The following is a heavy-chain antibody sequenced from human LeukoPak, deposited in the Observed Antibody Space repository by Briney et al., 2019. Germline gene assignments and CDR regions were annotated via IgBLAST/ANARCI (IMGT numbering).Heavy chain of an antibody. J-gene: IGHJ4*02. Sequence: PSETLSLTCTDSGGSISSYYWSWIRQPPGKGLEWIGYIYYSGSTTYNPPLMSRVTISVDTSKNQFSLKLSSVTAADTAVYYCARVGRSGYYFDYWGQGTLVTVSS. V-gene: IGHV4-59*01. CDR2: IYYSGST. CDR3: ARVGRSGYYFDY. D-gene: IGHD3-3*01. CDR1: GGSISSYY.